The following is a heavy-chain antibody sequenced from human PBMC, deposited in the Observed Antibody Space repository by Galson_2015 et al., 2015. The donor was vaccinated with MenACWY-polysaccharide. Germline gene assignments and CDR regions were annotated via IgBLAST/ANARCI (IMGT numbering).Heavy chain of an antibody. CDR3: ARGHYGMDV. Sequence: LRLSCAASGFTFTSYAMTWLRQAPGTGLERVSAISGSGGATYYIDSVKGRFTISRDNSKNTVYLQTNSLRAEDTAVYSCARGHYGMDVWGQGTTVTVSS. CDR2: ISGSGGAT. J-gene: IGHJ6*02. V-gene: IGHV3-23*01. CDR1: GFTFTSYA.